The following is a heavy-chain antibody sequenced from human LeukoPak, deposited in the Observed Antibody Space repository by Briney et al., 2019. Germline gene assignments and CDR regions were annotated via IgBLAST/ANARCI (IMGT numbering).Heavy chain of an antibody. CDR2: ISYDGSNK. CDR1: GFTFSSYA. J-gene: IGHJ4*02. CDR3: ARGAPGPEFGFDY. Sequence: GGSLRLSCAASGFTFSSYAMSWVRQAPGKGLEWVAVISYDGSNKYYADSVKGRFTISRENAKNSLYLQMNSLRAGDTAVYYCARGAPGPEFGFDYWGQGTLVTVSS. D-gene: IGHD3-16*01. V-gene: IGHV3-30*03.